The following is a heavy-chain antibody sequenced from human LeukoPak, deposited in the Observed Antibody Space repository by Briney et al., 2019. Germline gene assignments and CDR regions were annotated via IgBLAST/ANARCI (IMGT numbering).Heavy chain of an antibody. Sequence: SVKVSCKASGGTFSSYAISWVRQAPGQGLEWMGGIIPIFGTANYAQKFQGRVTITADESTSTAYTELSSLRSEDTAVYYCARDPSLSIAVAGTYYYYGMDVWGQGTTVTASS. CDR1: GGTFSSYA. CDR3: ARDPSLSIAVAGTYYYYGMDV. CDR2: IIPIFGTA. V-gene: IGHV1-69*13. D-gene: IGHD6-19*01. J-gene: IGHJ6*02.